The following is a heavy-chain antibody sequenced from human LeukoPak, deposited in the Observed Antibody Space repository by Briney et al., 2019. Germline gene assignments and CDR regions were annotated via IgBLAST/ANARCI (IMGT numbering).Heavy chain of an antibody. D-gene: IGHD1-1*01. CDR3: TRGTGRYVMVDS. CDR2: IRSRVYGGTT. Sequence: FIRSRVYGGTTEHAASVEARFTISRDDSKSIAYLQMNSLRTEDTAVYYCTRGTGRYVMVDSWGQGTLVTVSS. V-gene: IGHV3-49*02. J-gene: IGHJ4*02.